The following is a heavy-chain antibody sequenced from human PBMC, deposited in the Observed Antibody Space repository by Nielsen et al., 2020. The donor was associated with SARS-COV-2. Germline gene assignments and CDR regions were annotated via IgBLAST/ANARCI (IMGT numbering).Heavy chain of an antibody. J-gene: IGHJ4*02. Sequence: KVSCKGSGYSFTSYWIGWVRQMPEKGLEWMAIIYPTDSQIRYNPAFQGQVTISADKSTSTAYLQWSSLRASDTAMYYCARHGRDGYNYGEHWGQGTLVTVSS. CDR3: ARHGRDGYNYGEH. V-gene: IGHV5-51*01. CDR2: IYPTDSQI. CDR1: GYSFTSYW. D-gene: IGHD5-24*01.